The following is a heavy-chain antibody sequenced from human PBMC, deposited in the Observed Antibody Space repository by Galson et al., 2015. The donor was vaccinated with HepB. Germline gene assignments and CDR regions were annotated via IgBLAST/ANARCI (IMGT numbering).Heavy chain of an antibody. CDR1: GYTLTELS. D-gene: IGHD6-13*01. Sequence: SVKVSCKVSGYTLTELSMHWVRQAPGKGLEWMGGFDPEDGETIYAQKFQGRVTMTEDTSTDTAYMELSSLRSEDTAVYYCATHQHGSSWYYFQHWARAPWSPSPQ. V-gene: IGHV1-24*01. CDR2: FDPEDGET. J-gene: IGHJ1*01. CDR3: ATHQHGSSWYYFQH.